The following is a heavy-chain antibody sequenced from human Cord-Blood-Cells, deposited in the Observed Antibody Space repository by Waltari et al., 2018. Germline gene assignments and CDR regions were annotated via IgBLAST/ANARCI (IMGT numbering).Heavy chain of an antibody. V-gene: IGHV1-24*01. CDR3: ATVGKYGGAYNWFDP. Sequence: QVQLVQSGAEVKKPGASVKVSCKVSGYTLTELSMHWVRPAPGKGLEWMGGFEPEDGETIYAQKFQGRVTMTEDTSTDTAYMELSSLRSEDTAVYYCATVGKYGGAYNWFDPWGQGTLVTVSS. CDR1: GYTLTELS. J-gene: IGHJ5*02. CDR2: FEPEDGET. D-gene: IGHD3-16*01.